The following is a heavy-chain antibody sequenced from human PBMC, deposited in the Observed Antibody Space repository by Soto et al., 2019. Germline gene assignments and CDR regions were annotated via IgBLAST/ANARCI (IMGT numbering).Heavy chain of an antibody. CDR1: GGSISSYY. D-gene: IGHD7-27*01. CDR2: IYYSGST. Sequence: SETLSLTCTVSGGSISSYYWSWIRQPPGKGLEWIGYIYYSGSTNYNPSLKGRVTISVDTSKNQFSLKVSSVTAADTAVYYCARRWGTSFDFWGQGTLVTFSS. V-gene: IGHV4-59*01. J-gene: IGHJ4*02. CDR3: ARRWGTSFDF.